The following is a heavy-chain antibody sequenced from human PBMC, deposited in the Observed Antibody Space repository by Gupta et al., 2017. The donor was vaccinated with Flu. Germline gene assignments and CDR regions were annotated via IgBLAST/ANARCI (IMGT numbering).Heavy chain of an antibody. D-gene: IGHD7-27*01. V-gene: IGHV3-23*01. Sequence: FSSHAMSWVRKAAGKGRELVSAISGTGDNTYHVDAVGSRFTVSGDNSKNTLYLQMTSLRAAYAAVYDCAGRKGENWAPFDYWGEGALVTGSS. CDR1: FSSHA. CDR3: AGRKGENWAPFDY. CDR2: ISGTGDNT. J-gene: IGHJ4*02.